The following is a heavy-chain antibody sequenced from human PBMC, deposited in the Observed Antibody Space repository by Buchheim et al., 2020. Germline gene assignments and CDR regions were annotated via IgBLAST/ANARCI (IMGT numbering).Heavy chain of an antibody. V-gene: IGHV3-33*01. CDR3: ARERSAEYYYYGMDV. D-gene: IGHD6-19*01. CDR1: GFTFSSYG. CDR2: IWYDGSNK. J-gene: IGHJ6*02. Sequence: QVQLVESGGGVVQPGRSLRLSCAASGFTFSSYGMHWVRQAPGKGLEWVAVIWYDGSNKYYADSVKGRFTISRDNSKNTLYLQMNSLRAEDTAVYYCARERSAEYYYYGMDVWGQGTT.